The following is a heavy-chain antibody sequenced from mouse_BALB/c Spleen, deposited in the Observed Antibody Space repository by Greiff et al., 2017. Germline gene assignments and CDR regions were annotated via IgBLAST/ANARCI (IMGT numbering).Heavy chain of an antibody. CDR3: ARFSLTNYYAMDY. CDR1: GYSITSDYA. CDR2: ISYSGST. V-gene: IGHV3-2*02. J-gene: IGHJ4*01. Sequence: EVQLQESGPGLVKPSQSLSLTCTVTGYSITSDYAWNWIRQFPGNKLEWMGYISYSGSTSYNPSLKSRISITRDTSKNQFFLQLNSVTTEDTATYYCARFSLTNYYAMDYWGQGTSVTVSS. D-gene: IGHD4-1*01.